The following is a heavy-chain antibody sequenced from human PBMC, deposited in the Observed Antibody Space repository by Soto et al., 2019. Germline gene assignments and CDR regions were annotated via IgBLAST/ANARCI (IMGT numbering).Heavy chain of an antibody. Sequence: EVNLLESGGGVVQPGESLRISCVGSGFTFKNYAMTWVRQAPGKGLEWVSGTTGSGANKHYADSVRGRFTISRDNSKKPLYLEMKSLGVADTAVYYCAKDGDFGEDGPAEYFEHWGQGTLVTVSS. CDR2: TTGSGANK. CDR3: AKDGDFGEDGPAEYFEH. CDR1: GFTFKNYA. D-gene: IGHD4-17*01. J-gene: IGHJ1*01. V-gene: IGHV3-23*01.